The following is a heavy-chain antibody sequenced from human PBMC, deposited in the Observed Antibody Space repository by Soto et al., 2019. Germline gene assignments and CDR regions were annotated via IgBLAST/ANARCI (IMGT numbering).Heavy chain of an antibody. CDR2: IYSGGST. CDR1: GFTVSSNY. V-gene: IGHV3-53*01. Sequence: TGGSLRLSXAVSGFTVSSNYMSWVRQAPGKGLEWVSVIYSGGSTYYADSVKGRFTISRDNSKSTLYLQMNSLRAEDTAVYYCARHITMDPLLVYWGQGTLVTVSS. J-gene: IGHJ4*02. D-gene: IGHD3-10*01. CDR3: ARHITMDPLLVY.